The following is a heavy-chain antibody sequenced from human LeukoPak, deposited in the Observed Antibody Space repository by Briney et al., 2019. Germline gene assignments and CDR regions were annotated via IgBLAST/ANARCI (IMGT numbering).Heavy chain of an antibody. CDR2: MNPNSGNT. Sequence: ASVKVSCKASGYTFTSYDINWVRQATGQGLGWMGWMNPNSGNTGYAQRFQGRVTMTRNTSISTAYMELSSLRSEDTAVYYCARRGSQWLAQQFDPWGQGTLVTVSS. CDR3: ARRGSQWLAQQFDP. V-gene: IGHV1-8*01. J-gene: IGHJ5*02. CDR1: GYTFTSYD. D-gene: IGHD6-19*01.